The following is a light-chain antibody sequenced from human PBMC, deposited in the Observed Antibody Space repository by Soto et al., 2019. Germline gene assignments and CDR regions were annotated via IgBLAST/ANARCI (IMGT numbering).Light chain of an antibody. CDR1: NTDIGGHKY. V-gene: IGLV2-8*01. J-gene: IGLJ2*01. CDR3: SSYTGTNNFVL. CDR2: EVS. Sequence: QAVLTQPPSASGSPGQSVTISCTGTNTDIGGHKYVSWYQHHPGKAPKLLIYEVSEWPSGVPDRFSGSKSGNAASLTVSGLQADDEAMYYCSSYTGTNNFVLFGGGTKLTVL.